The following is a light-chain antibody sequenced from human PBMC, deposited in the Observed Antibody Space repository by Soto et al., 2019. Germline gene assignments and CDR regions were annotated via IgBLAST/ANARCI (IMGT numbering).Light chain of an antibody. J-gene: IGLJ3*02. V-gene: IGLV3-21*02. CDR3: QVWDTLIDHPVV. CDR2: DDR. CDR1: NIGGQS. Sequence: SYVLTQPPSVSVAPGQTARITCGGHNIGGQSVHWYQQRPGQAPVLVVYDDRDRPSGIPERFSGSNSVDAATLTISRVEAGDDADYFCQVWDTLIDHPVVFGGGTKVTVL.